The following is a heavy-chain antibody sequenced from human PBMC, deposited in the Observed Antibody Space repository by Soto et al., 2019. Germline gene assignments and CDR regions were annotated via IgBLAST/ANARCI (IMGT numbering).Heavy chain of an antibody. D-gene: IGHD6-19*01. CDR3: ARDRYSSGWYAGEAFDI. Sequence: SVKVSCKASGGTFSSYAISWVRQAPGQGLEWMGGIIPIFGTANYAQKFQGRVTITADESTSTAYMELSSLRSEDTAVYYCARDRYSSGWYAGEAFDIWGQGTMVTVSS. V-gene: IGHV1-69*13. J-gene: IGHJ3*02. CDR2: IIPIFGTA. CDR1: GGTFSSYA.